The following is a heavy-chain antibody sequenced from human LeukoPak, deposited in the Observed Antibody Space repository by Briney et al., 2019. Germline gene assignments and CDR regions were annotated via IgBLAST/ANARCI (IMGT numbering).Heavy chain of an antibody. CDR2: INHSGST. Sequence: PSETLSLTCAVYGGSFSGYYWSWIRQPPGKGLEWIGEINHSGSTNYNPSLKSRVTISVDTSKNQFSLKLSSVTAADTAVYYCARGGVVVIRNWFDPGGQGTLGTVS. D-gene: IGHD3-22*01. V-gene: IGHV4-34*01. CDR1: GGSFSGYY. CDR3: ARGGVVVIRNWFDP. J-gene: IGHJ5*02.